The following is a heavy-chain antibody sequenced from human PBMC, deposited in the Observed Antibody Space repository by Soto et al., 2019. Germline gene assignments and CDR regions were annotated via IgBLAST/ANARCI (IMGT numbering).Heavy chain of an antibody. Sequence: ASVKVSCKASGYTFTSYGISWVRQAPGQGLEWMGWISAYNGNTNYAQKLQGRVTMTTDTSTSTAYMELRSLRSDDTAVYYCARSPTTVTITATTSANPDYWGQGTLVPVSS. CDR2: ISAYNGNT. J-gene: IGHJ4*02. D-gene: IGHD4-17*01. CDR1: GYTFTSYG. V-gene: IGHV1-18*01. CDR3: ARSPTTVTITATTSANPDY.